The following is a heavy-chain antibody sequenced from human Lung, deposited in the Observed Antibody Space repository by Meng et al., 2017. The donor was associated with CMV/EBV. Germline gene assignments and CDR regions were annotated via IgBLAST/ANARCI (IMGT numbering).Heavy chain of an antibody. Sequence: QVHRLQYGPEVMKLWAAVRVSCKASGYTFGSYGICWVRQAPGQVLEWMGWFVNYVDPYLATQFKGRVTMTTDTLSITACIVLTSLTSDDTAVHYCASGTPSRSYFDYWGQGALVTVSS. V-gene: IGHV1-18*01. D-gene: IGHD2-2*01. CDR1: GYTFGSYG. CDR2: FVNYVDP. CDR3: ASGTPSRSYFDY. J-gene: IGHJ4*02.